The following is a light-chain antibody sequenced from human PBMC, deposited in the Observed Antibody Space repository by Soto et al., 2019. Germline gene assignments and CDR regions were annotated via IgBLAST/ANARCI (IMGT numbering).Light chain of an antibody. CDR2: AAS. Sequence: EIVLTHSPGTLSLSPGESATLSCRASQSLNSNFLAWYQQKPGQAPRLLVYAASSRATGIPDRFSGSASGTVFTLTISRLEPEDFAVYYCQQYDTSPPRYTFGQGTKLEIK. V-gene: IGKV3-20*01. CDR1: QSLNSNF. J-gene: IGKJ2*01. CDR3: QQYDTSPPRYT.